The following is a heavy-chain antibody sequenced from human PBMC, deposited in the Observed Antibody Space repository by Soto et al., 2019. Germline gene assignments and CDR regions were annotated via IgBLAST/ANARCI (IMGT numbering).Heavy chain of an antibody. CDR1: GYTFTSYG. J-gene: IGHJ6*02. V-gene: IGHV1-18*01. CDR2: INAYNGNT. D-gene: IGHD3-3*01. CDR3: ARVRWSGYSTRDYYYYGMDV. Sequence: ASVKVSFKASGYTFTSYGISWVRQAPGQGLEWMGWINAYNGNTNNAQKLQGRATMTTDTSTSTAYMELRSLRSADTAVYYCARVRWSGYSTRDYYYYGMDVWGQGTTVTVSS.